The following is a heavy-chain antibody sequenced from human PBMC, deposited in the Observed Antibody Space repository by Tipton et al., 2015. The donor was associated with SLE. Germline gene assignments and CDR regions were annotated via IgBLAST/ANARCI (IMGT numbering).Heavy chain of an antibody. CDR1: GGSVSSFH. V-gene: IGHV4-59*06. CDR3: ARDLRSLFDS. CDR2: ISYSGST. Sequence: TLSLTCTVSGGSVSSFHWSWIRQPPGKGLEWIGSISYSGSTYYKPSLKSRINISVGASKNQFSLSLGSVTAADTAVYYCARDLRSLFDSWGQGTLVTVSS. J-gene: IGHJ4*02. D-gene: IGHD5-24*01.